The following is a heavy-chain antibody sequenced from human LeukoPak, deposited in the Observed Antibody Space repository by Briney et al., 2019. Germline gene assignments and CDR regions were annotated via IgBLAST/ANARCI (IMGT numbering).Heavy chain of an antibody. D-gene: IGHD3-10*01. CDR3: ARHSGSGSLSRPFDP. V-gene: IGHV4-39*01. CDR2: VYYTGST. J-gene: IGHJ5*02. CDR1: GASFTSGGFY. Sequence: SETLSLTCSVSGASFTSGGFYWGWLRQPPGKGLEWIATVYYTGSTYYNPSLKSRVTISIDTSKNQFSLNLRSVIAADTAVYYCARHSGSGSLSRPFDPWGQGTLVTVSS.